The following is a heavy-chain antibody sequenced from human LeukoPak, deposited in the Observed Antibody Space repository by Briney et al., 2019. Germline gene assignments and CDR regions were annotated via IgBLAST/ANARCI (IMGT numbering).Heavy chain of an antibody. J-gene: IGHJ4*02. Sequence: ASVKVSCKASGYTFTDYYMHWVRQAPGQGLEWMGWINPNSGGTNYAQKFQGRVTMTRDTSISTAYMELSRLRSDDTAVYYCALYDFWSGYYTFDYWGQGTLVTVSS. CDR2: INPNSGGT. V-gene: IGHV1-2*02. D-gene: IGHD3-3*01. CDR1: GYTFTDYY. CDR3: ALYDFWSGYYTFDY.